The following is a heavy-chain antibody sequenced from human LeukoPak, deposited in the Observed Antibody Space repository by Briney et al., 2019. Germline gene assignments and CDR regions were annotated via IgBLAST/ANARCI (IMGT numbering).Heavy chain of an antibody. J-gene: IGHJ4*02. Sequence: SETLSLICAVYGGSFSGYYWSWIRQPPGKGLEWIGEINHSGSTNYNPSLKSRVTISVDTSKNQFSLKLSSVTAADTAVYYCARRGDIVVVPAAIGYFDYWGQGTLVTVSS. D-gene: IGHD2-2*01. V-gene: IGHV4-34*01. CDR3: ARRGDIVVVPAAIGYFDY. CDR1: GGSFSGYY. CDR2: INHSGST.